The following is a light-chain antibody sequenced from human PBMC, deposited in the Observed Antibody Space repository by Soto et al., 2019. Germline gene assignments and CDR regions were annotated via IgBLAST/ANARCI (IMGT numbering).Light chain of an antibody. V-gene: IGLV2-8*01. Sequence: QSVLTQPPSASGSPGQSVTISCTGTTSDVGGYKYVSWYQHHPGKAPKLMIYEVSKRPSGVPDRFSGSKSGNTASLTVSGLQAEDEAAYYCSSYAGSNNLVFGGGTKLTVL. CDR1: TSDVGGYKY. J-gene: IGLJ2*01. CDR3: SSYAGSNNLV. CDR2: EVS.